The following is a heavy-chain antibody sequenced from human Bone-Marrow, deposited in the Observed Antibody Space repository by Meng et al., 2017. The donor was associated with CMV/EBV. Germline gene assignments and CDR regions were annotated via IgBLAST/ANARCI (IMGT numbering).Heavy chain of an antibody. J-gene: IGHJ6*02. D-gene: IGHD4-11*01. V-gene: IGHV3-9*01. CDR1: GFTFSSYR. Sequence: SMKISCAASGFTFSSYRMHWVRQAPGKGLEWVSGISWNSGSIGYADSVKGRFTITRDNAKNSLYLQMNRLRAEDTAVYYGARVDPYSNYGLYGMEVWGQGTTVTVSS. CDR3: ARVDPYSNYGLYGMEV. CDR2: ISWNSGSI.